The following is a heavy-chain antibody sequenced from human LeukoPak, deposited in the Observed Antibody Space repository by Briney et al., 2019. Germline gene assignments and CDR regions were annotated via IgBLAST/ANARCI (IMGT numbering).Heavy chain of an antibody. CDR1: GFTFSSYA. Sequence: PGGSLRLSCAASGFTFSSYAMYWVRQAPGKGLEWVSGIFGSGGSTHYADSVKGRFTISRDNSKNTVYLQMNSLRAEDTAVYYCAKDGSLVVVPAYGIDYWGQGTLVTVSS. J-gene: IGHJ4*02. D-gene: IGHD2-2*01. V-gene: IGHV3-23*01. CDR2: IFGSGGST. CDR3: AKDGSLVVVPAYGIDY.